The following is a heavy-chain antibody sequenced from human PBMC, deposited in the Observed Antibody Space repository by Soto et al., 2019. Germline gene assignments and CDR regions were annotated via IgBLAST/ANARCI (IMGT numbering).Heavy chain of an antibody. CDR2: ISYDGGNQ. V-gene: IGHV3-30-3*01. D-gene: IGHD1-20*01. J-gene: IGHJ4*02. CDR1: GFTFSSYP. Sequence: GSLRLSCEASGFTFSSYPMHWVRQAPGKGLEWVTVISYDGGNQYYADSVKGRFTISRDNSMDTLYLQMHSLRSDDTAVYFCARGPITQTSFIDHWGQGTLVTVS. CDR3: ARGPITQTSFIDH.